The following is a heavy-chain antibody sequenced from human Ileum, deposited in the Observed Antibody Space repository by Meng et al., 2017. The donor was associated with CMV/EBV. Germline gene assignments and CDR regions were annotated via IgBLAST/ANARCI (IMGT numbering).Heavy chain of an antibody. CDR2: INPDTGGT. CDR1: GYSFTGYY. CDR3: MTVTGNYPY. Sequence: KGSCRASGYSFTGYYMHWVRQAPGQGLEWMGRINPDTGGTNYAQKFQGRVTMTRDTSISTACMELSRLSSDDTAVYFCMTVTGNYPYWGQGALVTVSS. D-gene: IGHD1-7*01. J-gene: IGHJ4*02. V-gene: IGHV1-2*06.